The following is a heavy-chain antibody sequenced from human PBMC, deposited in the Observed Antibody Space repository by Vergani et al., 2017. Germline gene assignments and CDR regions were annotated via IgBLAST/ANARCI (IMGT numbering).Heavy chain of an antibody. J-gene: IGHJ4*02. CDR1: GGTFNNYT. V-gene: IGHV1-69*02. D-gene: IGHD3-16*01. CDR3: AADTPYVDFPYF. CDR2: IIPIHGIT. Sequence: QVQMVQSGAEVKKPGSSVKVSCKASGGTFNNYTITWVRQAPGQGLEWMGRIIPIHGITDYAQKFRGRVTIIADTSTSTAYMERSSLRSDNTAVYYCAADTPYVDFPYFWRQGTLVTVSS.